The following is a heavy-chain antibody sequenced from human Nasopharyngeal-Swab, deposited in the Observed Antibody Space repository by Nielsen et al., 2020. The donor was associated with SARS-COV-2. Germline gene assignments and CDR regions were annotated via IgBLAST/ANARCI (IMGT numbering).Heavy chain of an antibody. CDR1: GFTFSDYY. CDR3: ASLLWFGELPSDYYYYGMDV. V-gene: IGHV3-11*04. CDR2: ISSSGSTI. D-gene: IGHD3-10*01. Sequence: GESLKISCAASGFTFSDYYMSWIRQAPGKGLEWVSYISSSGSTIYYADSVKGRLTISRDNAKNSLYLQMNSLRAEDTAVYYCASLLWFGELPSDYYYYGMDVWGQGTTVTVSS. J-gene: IGHJ6*02.